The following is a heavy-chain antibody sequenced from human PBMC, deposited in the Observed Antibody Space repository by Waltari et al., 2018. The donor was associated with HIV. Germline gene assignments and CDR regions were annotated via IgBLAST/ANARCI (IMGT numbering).Heavy chain of an antibody. CDR3: ARQGVSGLYRLGSWFDP. Sequence: QVQLVESGGGVVQPGNSLRLSSAASGFIFSSYGMHWVRQAPGKGLEWVAVIWYDGTNIYYSDSVKGRFTISRDNSKNTLYLQMNSLRAEDTAMYYCARQGVSGLYRLGSWFDPWGQGTLVTVSS. CDR2: IWYDGTNI. CDR1: GFIFSSYG. V-gene: IGHV3-33*01. J-gene: IGHJ5*02. D-gene: IGHD3-16*02.